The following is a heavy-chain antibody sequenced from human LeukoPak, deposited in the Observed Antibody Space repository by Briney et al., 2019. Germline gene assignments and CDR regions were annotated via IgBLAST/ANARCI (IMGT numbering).Heavy chain of an antibody. Sequence: GESLRLYCPMSGFTFRSHWMHWVRQAPGKGLEWVSRINPDGSVTYYADAVKGRFTISRDNAKQTLYLQMNSLRDDDTALYFCARGGSGSIYGLFDYWGQGTLVAVSS. D-gene: IGHD5-18*01. CDR2: INPDGSVT. CDR3: ARGGSGSIYGLFDY. V-gene: IGHV3-74*01. CDR1: GFTFRSHW. J-gene: IGHJ4*02.